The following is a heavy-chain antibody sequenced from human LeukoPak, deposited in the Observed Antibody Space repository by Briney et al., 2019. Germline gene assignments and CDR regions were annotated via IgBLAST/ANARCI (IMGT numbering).Heavy chain of an antibody. CDR1: GGSISIYY. D-gene: IGHD5-18*01. J-gene: IGHJ3*02. Sequence: PSETLSLTCSVSGGSISIYYWSWIGQPPGKGREWIGYIYNSGSTNYNPSLKSRVTISVDTSKNQFSLKLSSVTAADTAVYYCARGIRGVDTAMNDAFDIWGQGTMVTVSS. V-gene: IGHV4-59*01. CDR3: ARGIRGVDTAMNDAFDI. CDR2: IYNSGST.